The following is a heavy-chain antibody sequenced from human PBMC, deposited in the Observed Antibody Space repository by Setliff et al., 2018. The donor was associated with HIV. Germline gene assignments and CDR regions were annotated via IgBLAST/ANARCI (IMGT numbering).Heavy chain of an antibody. J-gene: IGHJ4*02. Sequence: PGGSLRLSCAASGFTFSDYYMSWIRQAPGKGLEWVSHISSSGSSTYYADSVKGRFTISRDNAENSLYLQMNSLRAEDTAVYYCAMSYDSDSSSFDYWGQGTLVTVSS. D-gene: IGHD2-2*01. V-gene: IGHV3-11*04. CDR2: ISSSGSST. CDR1: GFTFSDYY. CDR3: AMSYDSDSSSFDY.